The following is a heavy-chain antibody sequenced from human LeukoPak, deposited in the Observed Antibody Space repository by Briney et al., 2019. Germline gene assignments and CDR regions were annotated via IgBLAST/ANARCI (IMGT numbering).Heavy chain of an antibody. J-gene: IGHJ5*02. Sequence: GASVKVSCKASGGTFSSNAITWVRQAPGQGLEWMGGIIPIFGTSNYAQKFQGRVTITTDESTTTAYMELSSLRSEDTAVYYCAREAYDPARPGFDPWGQGTLITVSS. CDR1: GGTFSSNA. V-gene: IGHV1-69*05. CDR3: AREAYDPARPGFDP. CDR2: IIPIFGTS. D-gene: IGHD3-22*01.